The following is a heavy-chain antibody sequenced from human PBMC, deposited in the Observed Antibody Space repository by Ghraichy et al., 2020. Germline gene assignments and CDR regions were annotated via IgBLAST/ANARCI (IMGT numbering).Heavy chain of an antibody. J-gene: IGHJ4*02. V-gene: IGHV4-59*01. D-gene: IGHD1-1*01. CDR3: ARVRTYVGNENFDY. CDR1: GGSINSYY. Sequence: SETLSLTCTVSGGSINSYYWSWIRQPPGKGLEWIGYISYSGSTNYNPSLKSQVTISVDTSKNQNSLKLSSGTAADTAVYYCARVRTYVGNENFDYWGQGTLVTVSS. CDR2: ISYSGST.